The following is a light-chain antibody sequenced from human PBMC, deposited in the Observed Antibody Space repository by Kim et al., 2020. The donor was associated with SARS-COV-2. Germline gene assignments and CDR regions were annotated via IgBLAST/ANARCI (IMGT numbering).Light chain of an antibody. CDR3: QQYNNLWT. J-gene: IGKJ1*01. V-gene: IGKV1-5*03. CDR2: KAS. Sequence: SASVGDRVTITCRASQSIVSWLAWYQQKPGKAPNLLIYKASSLESGVTSRFSGSGAGTEFTLTISSLQPDDCATYYCQQYNNLWTFGQGTKVDIK. CDR1: QSIVSW.